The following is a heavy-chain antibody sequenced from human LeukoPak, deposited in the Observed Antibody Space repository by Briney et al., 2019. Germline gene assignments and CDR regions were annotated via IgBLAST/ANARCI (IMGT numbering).Heavy chain of an antibody. Sequence: SETLSLTCAVYGGSFSGYYWSWIRQPPGKGLEWIGEINHSGSTNYNPSLKSRVTISVDTSKNQFSLKLSSVTAADTAVYYCARPSGYSGYANYYFDYWGQGTLVTVSS. V-gene: IGHV4-34*01. CDR3: ARPSGYSGYANYYFDY. J-gene: IGHJ4*02. D-gene: IGHD5-12*01. CDR1: GGSFSGYY. CDR2: INHSGST.